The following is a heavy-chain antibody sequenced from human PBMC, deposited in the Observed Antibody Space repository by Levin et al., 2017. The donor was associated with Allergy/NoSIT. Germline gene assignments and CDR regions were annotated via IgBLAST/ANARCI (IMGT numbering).Heavy chain of an antibody. J-gene: IGHJ5*02. D-gene: IGHD3-10*01. CDR2: IDSRSSTM. CDR1: GFTFSTYS. V-gene: IGHV3-48*01. CDR3: ARPPGGYNWFDP. Sequence: PGGSLRLSCAASGFTFSTYSMNWVRQAPGKGLEWVSYIDSRSSTMYYADSVKGRFTISRDNAKNSLYLQMNSLRAEDTAVYYCARPPGGYNWFDPWGQGTLVTVSS.